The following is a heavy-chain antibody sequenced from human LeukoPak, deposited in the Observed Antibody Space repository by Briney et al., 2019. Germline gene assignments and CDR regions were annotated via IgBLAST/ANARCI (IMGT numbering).Heavy chain of an antibody. D-gene: IGHD6-19*01. CDR1: GGTFSSYA. CDR2: IIPIFGTA. J-gene: IGHJ4*02. CDR3: ARVSLVGSSGWCFDY. V-gene: IGHV1-69*06. Sequence: ASVKVSCKASGGTFSSYAISWVRQAPGQGLEWMGGIIPIFGTANYAQKFQGRVTITADKSTSTAYMELSSLRAEDTAVYYCARVSLVGSSGWCFDYWGQGTLVTVSS.